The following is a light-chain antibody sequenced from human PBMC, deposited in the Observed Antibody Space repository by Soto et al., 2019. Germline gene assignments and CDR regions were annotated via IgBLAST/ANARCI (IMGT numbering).Light chain of an antibody. J-gene: IGKJ2*01. Sequence: DIQLTQSPSTLSASVGDRVTITCRASQSISNYLNWYQQKPGKDHNLLIYIAYNLHSGVPSRFSGSGSGTDFTLTISSLQPEDFATYYCQQSYSTPYTFGQGTKVDIK. CDR1: QSISNY. V-gene: IGKV1-39*01. CDR2: IAY. CDR3: QQSYSTPYT.